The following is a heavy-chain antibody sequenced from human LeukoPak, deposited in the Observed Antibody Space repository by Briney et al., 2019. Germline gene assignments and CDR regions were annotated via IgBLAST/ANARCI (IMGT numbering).Heavy chain of an antibody. J-gene: IGHJ4*02. CDR2: IYPGDSDT. CDR3: ARRRVEMATITFSDYFDY. V-gene: IGHV5-51*01. Sequence: GESLQISCKGSGYSFTSYWIGWVRQMPGKGLEWMGIIYPGDSDTRYSPSFQGQVTISADKSISTAYLQWSSLKASDTAMYYCARRRVEMATITFSDYFDYWGQGTLVTVSS. D-gene: IGHD5-24*01. CDR1: GYSFTSYW.